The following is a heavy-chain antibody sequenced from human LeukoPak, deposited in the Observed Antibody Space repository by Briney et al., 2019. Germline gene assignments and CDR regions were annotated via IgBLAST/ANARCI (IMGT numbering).Heavy chain of an antibody. V-gene: IGHV4-4*07. CDR1: GGSISSYY. J-gene: IGHJ5*02. CDR3: ARASTTSRHNWFDP. Sequence: SETLSLTCTVPGGSISSYYWSWIRQPAGKGLEWIGRIYTSGSTNYNPSLKSRVTMSVDTSKNQFSLKLSSVTAADTAVYYCARASTTSRHNWFDPWGQGTLVTVSS. D-gene: IGHD2-2*01. CDR2: IYTSGST.